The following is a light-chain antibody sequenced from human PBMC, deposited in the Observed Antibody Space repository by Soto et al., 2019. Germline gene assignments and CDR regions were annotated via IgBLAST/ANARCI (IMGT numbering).Light chain of an antibody. CDR2: DVN. CDR1: RSDLGTYDY. V-gene: IGLV2-14*01. Sequence: QSALTKPASVSGSPGQSIAISCSGTRSDLGTYDYVSWYQQHPGTAPKLMLFDVNHRPSGVSDRFFGYKSGKTASLTISGLQTEDGADYYCSLYTSSRLVLFGGGTKRTV. J-gene: IGLJ2*01. CDR3: SLYTSSRLVL.